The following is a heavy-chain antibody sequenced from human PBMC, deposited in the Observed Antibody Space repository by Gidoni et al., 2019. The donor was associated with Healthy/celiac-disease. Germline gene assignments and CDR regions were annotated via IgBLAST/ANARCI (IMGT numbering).Heavy chain of an antibody. CDR3: AKEGLVAAAVTYYYYMDV. J-gene: IGHJ6*03. Sequence: QVQLVESGGGVVQPGRSLRLSCAASGFNFSSYGLPWVRQAPGKGLEWVAVISYDGSNKYYADSVKGRFTISRDNSKNTLYLQMNSLRAEDTAVYYCAKEGLVAAAVTYYYYMDVWGKGTTVTVSS. D-gene: IGHD6-13*01. CDR1: GFNFSSYG. CDR2: ISYDGSNK. V-gene: IGHV3-30*18.